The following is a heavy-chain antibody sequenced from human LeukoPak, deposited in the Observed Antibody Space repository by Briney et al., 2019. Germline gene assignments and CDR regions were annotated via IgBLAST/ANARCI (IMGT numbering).Heavy chain of an antibody. CDR1: GGTFNSYA. V-gene: IGHV1-69*01. J-gene: IGHJ5*02. Sequence: ASVKVSCKASGGTFNSYAISWVRQAPGQGLEWMGGIIPIFGTANYAQKFQGRVTITADESTSTAYMELSSLRSEDTAVYYCATEPQFNWFDPWGQGTLVTVSS. CDR3: ATEPQFNWFDP. CDR2: IIPIFGTA.